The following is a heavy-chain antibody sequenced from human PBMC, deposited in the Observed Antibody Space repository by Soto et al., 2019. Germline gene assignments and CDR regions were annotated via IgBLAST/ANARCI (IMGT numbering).Heavy chain of an antibody. CDR1: GDSISSGGYS. D-gene: IGHD3-10*01. V-gene: IGHV4-30-2*06. CDR2: IYPTGTT. J-gene: IGHJ6*02. CDR3: ARAPPGPSPRWVL. Sequence: QLQLRESGSGLVKPSETLSLTCTVSGDSISSGGYSWSWIRQSPEKGLEWLGCIYPTGTTYYHPSLKSRVTISVDTSRNQFSLNLTSVTAADTAVYFCARAPPGPSPRWVLWGQGTTVTVSS.